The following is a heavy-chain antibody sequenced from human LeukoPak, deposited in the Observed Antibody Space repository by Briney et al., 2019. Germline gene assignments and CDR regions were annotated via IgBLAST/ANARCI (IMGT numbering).Heavy chain of an antibody. J-gene: IGHJ4*02. V-gene: IGHV3-48*01. Sequence: GGSLRLSCAASGFTFSAYSMNWVRQAPGKGLEWVSYISSGSTIYHVDSVKGRFTISRDNAKNSLYLQMNSLRAEDTAVYYCARDLTDSSGYSPFDYWGQGTLVTVSS. CDR3: ARDLTDSSGYSPFDY. CDR2: ISSGSTI. D-gene: IGHD3-22*01. CDR1: GFTFSAYS.